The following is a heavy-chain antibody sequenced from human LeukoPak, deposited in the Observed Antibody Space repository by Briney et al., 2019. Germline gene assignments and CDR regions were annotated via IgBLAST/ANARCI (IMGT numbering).Heavy chain of an antibody. CDR2: IYYSGST. V-gene: IGHV4-59*08. CDR3: ARRSGTYAFDI. J-gene: IGHJ3*02. Sequence: SETLSLTCTVSGGSISSYCWSWIRQPPGKGLEWIGYIYYSGSTNYNPSLKSRVTISVDTSKNQFSLKLSSVTAADTAVYYCARRSGTYAFDIWGQGAMVTVSS. D-gene: IGHD1-26*01. CDR1: GGSISSYC.